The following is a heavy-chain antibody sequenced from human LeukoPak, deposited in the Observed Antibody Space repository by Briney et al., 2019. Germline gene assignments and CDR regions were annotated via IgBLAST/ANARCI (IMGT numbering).Heavy chain of an antibody. CDR1: GGSISSSSYY. Sequence: PSETPSLTCTVSGGSISSSSYYWGWIRQPPGKGLEWIGSIYYSGSTYYNPSLKSRVTISVDTSKNQFSLKLSSVTAADTAVYYCARHFYDSSGYSKKPHAFDIWGQGTMVTVSS. D-gene: IGHD3-22*01. V-gene: IGHV4-39*01. CDR2: IYYSGST. CDR3: ARHFYDSSGYSKKPHAFDI. J-gene: IGHJ3*02.